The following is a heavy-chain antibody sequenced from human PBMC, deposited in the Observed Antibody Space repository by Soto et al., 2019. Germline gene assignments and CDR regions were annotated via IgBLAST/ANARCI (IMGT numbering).Heavy chain of an antibody. CDR3: ARGDYYGSGSYFSY. CDR2: INHSGST. J-gene: IGHJ4*02. V-gene: IGHV4-34*01. D-gene: IGHD3-10*01. CDR1: GGSFSGYY. Sequence: NPSETLSLTCAVYGGSFSGYYWSWIRQPPGKGLEWIGEINHSGSTNYNPSLKSRVTISVDTSKNQFSLKLSSVTAADTAVYYCARGDYYGSGSYFSYWGQGTLVTVSS.